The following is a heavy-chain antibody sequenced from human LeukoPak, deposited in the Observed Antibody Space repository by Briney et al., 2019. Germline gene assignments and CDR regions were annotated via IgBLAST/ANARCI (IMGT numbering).Heavy chain of an antibody. V-gene: IGHV3-7*01. J-gene: IGHJ4*02. D-gene: IGHD3-10*01. CDR3: GRVGAYYGSGSYSDY. Sequence: GGSLRLSCAASGFTFSSYWMSWVSQAPGKGLEWVANINQDGSQKYHVDSVKGRFTISRDNAKKSLYLQMNSLRAEDTAVYYCGRVGAYYGSGSYSDYWGQGTLVTVSS. CDR1: GFTFSSYW. CDR2: INQDGSQK.